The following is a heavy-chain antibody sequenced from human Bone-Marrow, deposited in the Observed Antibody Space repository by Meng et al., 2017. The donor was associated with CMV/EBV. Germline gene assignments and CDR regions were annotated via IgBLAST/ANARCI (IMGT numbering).Heavy chain of an antibody. Sequence: GGSLRLSCAASGFTFSSYSMNWVRQAPGKGLEWVSYISSSSSTIYYADSVKGRFTISRDNAKNSLYLQMNSLRAEDTAVYYWARGADFWSGYYNDAFDIWGQGTMVTVSS. V-gene: IGHV3-48*04. D-gene: IGHD3-3*01. CDR1: GFTFSSYS. CDR3: ARGADFWSGYYNDAFDI. CDR2: ISSSSSTI. J-gene: IGHJ3*02.